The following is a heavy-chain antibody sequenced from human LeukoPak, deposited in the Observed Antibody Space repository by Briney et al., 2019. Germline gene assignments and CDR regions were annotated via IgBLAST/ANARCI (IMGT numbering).Heavy chain of an antibody. J-gene: IGHJ4*02. CDR1: GFIFRNYA. Sequence: GGSLRLSCVASGFIFRNYAMSWVRQAPGEGLEWVSGISDNGGGTYYADSLKGRFTISRDNSKNMLYLQMNSLRAEDTAVYYCAKESGALGAPLYDYWGRGILVTASS. CDR3: AKESGALGAPLYDY. V-gene: IGHV3-23*01. CDR2: ISDNGGGT. D-gene: IGHD4/OR15-4a*01.